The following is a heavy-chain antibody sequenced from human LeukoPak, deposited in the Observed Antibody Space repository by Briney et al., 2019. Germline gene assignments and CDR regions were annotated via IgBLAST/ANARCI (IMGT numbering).Heavy chain of an antibody. CDR1: GYTFTSYD. CDR3: ARGYRLGYCSGGSCPFFDY. J-gene: IGHJ4*02. V-gene: IGHV1-8*01. CDR2: VNPNSGNT. D-gene: IGHD2-15*01. Sequence: ASVKVSCKASGYTFTSYDINWVRQATGQGLEWMGWVNPNSGNTGYAQKFQGRVTMTRNTSISTAYMELSSLRSEDTAVYYCARGYRLGYCSGGSCPFFDYWGQGILVTVSS.